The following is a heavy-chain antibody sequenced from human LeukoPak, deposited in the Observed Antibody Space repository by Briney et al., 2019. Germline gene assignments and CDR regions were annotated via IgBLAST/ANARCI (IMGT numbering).Heavy chain of an antibody. J-gene: IGHJ4*02. CDR3: ARDDYGDYGTLLYY. V-gene: IGHV4-34*01. CDR2: INHSGST. D-gene: IGHD4-17*01. Sequence: SETLSLTCAVYGGSFSGYYWSWIRQPPGKGLEWIGEINHSGSTNYNPFLKSRVTISVDTSKNQFSLKLSSVTAAETAVYYCARDDYGDYGTLLYYWGQGTLVTVSS. CDR1: GGSFSGYY.